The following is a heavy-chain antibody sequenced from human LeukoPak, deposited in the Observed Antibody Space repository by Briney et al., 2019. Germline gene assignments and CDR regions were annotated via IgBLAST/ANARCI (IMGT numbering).Heavy chain of an antibody. V-gene: IGHV3-53*01. CDR1: RFTVSSSH. J-gene: IGHJ4*01. D-gene: IGHD4-17*01. Sequence: GGSESLPCAAARFTVSSSHMSWARQAPGKGLECVSVIYSGDSTYYADSVNGRFTISRDNYKNTLNLQMNSLRAEDTAVYYCARVTLTTKSDYFDYW. CDR3: ARVTLTTKSDYFDY. CDR2: IYSGDST.